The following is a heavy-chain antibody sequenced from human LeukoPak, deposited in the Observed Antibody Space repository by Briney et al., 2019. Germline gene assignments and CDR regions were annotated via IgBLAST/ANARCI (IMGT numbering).Heavy chain of an antibody. CDR1: GYTFTGYY. Sequence: ASVKVSCKASGYTFTGYYMHWVRQAPGQGLEWMGWINPNSGGTNYAQKFQGWVTMTRDTSISTAYMELSRLRSDDTAVYYCARGGGLRFLEWLLYFDYWGQGTLVTVSS. CDR2: INPNSGGT. V-gene: IGHV1-2*04. J-gene: IGHJ4*02. CDR3: ARGGGLRFLEWLLYFDY. D-gene: IGHD3-3*01.